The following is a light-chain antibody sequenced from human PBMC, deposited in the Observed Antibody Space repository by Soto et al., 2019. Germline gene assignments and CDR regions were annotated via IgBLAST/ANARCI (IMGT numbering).Light chain of an antibody. Sequence: EVVMRQSPATLAVSPGDGATLSCRSSQGIVYTLAWYKHKPGQTPRLLIYDTSTRSTGVPTRFSGSRSGAEFILTITSLQSDDFAVYYCQPYNNWPLTFGGGTKVEIK. CDR2: DTS. CDR3: QPYNNWPLT. CDR1: QGIVYT. V-gene: IGKV3-15*01. J-gene: IGKJ4*01.